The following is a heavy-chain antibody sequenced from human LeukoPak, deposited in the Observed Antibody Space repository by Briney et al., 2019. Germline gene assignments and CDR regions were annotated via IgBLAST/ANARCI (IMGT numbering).Heavy chain of an antibody. V-gene: IGHV3-23*01. CDR3: AKDRLRLGELSPPGPFDY. CDR2: ISGSGGST. D-gene: IGHD3-16*02. Sequence: HPGGSLRLSCAASGFTFSSYAMSWVRQAPGRGLEWVSAISGSGGSTYYADSVKGRFTISRDNSKNTLYLQMNSLRAEDTAVYYCAKDRLRLGELSPPGPFDYWGQGTLVTVSS. CDR1: GFTFSSYA. J-gene: IGHJ4*02.